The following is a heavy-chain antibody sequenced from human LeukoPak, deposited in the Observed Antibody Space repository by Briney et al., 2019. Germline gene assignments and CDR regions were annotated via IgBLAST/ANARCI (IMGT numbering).Heavy chain of an antibody. CDR2: ISAYNGNT. CDR1: GYTFTSYG. J-gene: IGHJ4*02. V-gene: IGHV1-18*01. CDR3: ARVAGGTATLDY. Sequence: ASVKVSCKASGYTFTSYGISWVRQAPGQGLEWMGWISAYNGNTNYAQKLQGRVTMTTDTSTSTAYVELRSLRSDDTAVYYCARVAGGTATLDYWGQGTLVTVSS. D-gene: IGHD6-25*01.